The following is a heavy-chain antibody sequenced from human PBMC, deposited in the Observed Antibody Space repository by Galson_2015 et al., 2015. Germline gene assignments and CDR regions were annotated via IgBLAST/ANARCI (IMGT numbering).Heavy chain of an antibody. V-gene: IGHV3-64*01. CDR1: GFTFSSYA. CDR2: ISSNGGST. D-gene: IGHD6-19*01. J-gene: IGHJ4*02. CDR3: AREWAGTGTPLDH. Sequence: SLRLSCAASGFTFSSYAMHWVRQAPGKGLEYVSAISSNGGSTYYANSVKGRFTISRDNSKNTLYLQMGSLRAEDMALYYCAREWAGTGTPLDHWGQRTLVTVSS.